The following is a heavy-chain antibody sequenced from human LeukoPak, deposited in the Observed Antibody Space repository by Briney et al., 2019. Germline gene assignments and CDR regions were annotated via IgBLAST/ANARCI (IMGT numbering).Heavy chain of an antibody. Sequence: GGSLRLSCAASGFTFSHYAMHWVRQAPGQGLEWMGWINPNSGGTNYAQKFQGRVTMTRDTSISTAYMELSRLRSDDTAVYYCAYEYYYDSSGRAVEPNFDYWGQGTLVTVSS. CDR3: AYEYYYDSSGRAVEPNFDY. CDR1: GFTFSHYA. V-gene: IGHV1-2*02. J-gene: IGHJ4*02. D-gene: IGHD3-22*01. CDR2: INPNSGGT.